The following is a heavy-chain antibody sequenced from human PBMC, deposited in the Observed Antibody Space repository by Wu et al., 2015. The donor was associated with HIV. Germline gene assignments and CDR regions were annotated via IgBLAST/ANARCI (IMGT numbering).Heavy chain of an antibody. J-gene: IGHJ4*02. CDR2: IVPILGTT. CDR1: GGTFSRYA. V-gene: IGHV1-69*12. CDR3: ATSPYDSSGYFYGGFFDY. Sequence: QVQLVQSGAEVKKPGSSVKVSCTASGGTFSRYAISWVRQAPGRGLEWMGGIVPILGTTNFAQKFQGRVTITADESTSTSYMELSSLRSEDTAVYYCATSPYDSSGYFYGGFFDYWGQGTLVPVSS. D-gene: IGHD3-22*01.